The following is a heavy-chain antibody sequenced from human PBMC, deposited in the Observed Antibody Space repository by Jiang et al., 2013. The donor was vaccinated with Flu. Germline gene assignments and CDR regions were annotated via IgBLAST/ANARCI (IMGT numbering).Heavy chain of an antibody. D-gene: IGHD2-21*02. CDR3: ARDERVVVTASVKVYYYYYGMDV. Sequence: YYNPSLKSRVTISVDTSKNQFSLKLSSVTAADTAVYYCARDERVVVTASVKVYYYYYGMDVWGQGTTVTVSS. V-gene: IGHV4-31*02. J-gene: IGHJ6*02.